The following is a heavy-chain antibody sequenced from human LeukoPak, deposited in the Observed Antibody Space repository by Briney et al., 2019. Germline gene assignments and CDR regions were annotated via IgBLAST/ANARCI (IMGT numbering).Heavy chain of an antibody. CDR1: GYTLTELS. CDR2: FDPEDGET. V-gene: IGHV1-24*01. J-gene: IGHJ5*02. CDR3: ATAQPQDENNWFDP. Sequence: ASVKVSCKVSGYTLTELSMHWVRQAPGKGLEWMGGFDPEDGETIYAQKFQGRVTMTEDTSTDTAYMELSSLRSEDTAVYYCATAQPQDENNWFDPWAREPWSPPPQ.